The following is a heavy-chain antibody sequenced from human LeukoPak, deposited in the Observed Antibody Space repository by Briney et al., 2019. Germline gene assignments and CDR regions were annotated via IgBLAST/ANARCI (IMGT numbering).Heavy chain of an antibody. CDR3: ARVPGPYTTSRFDY. D-gene: IGHD6-13*01. CDR2: IDPNSGGT. J-gene: IGHJ4*02. Sequence: ASVKDSCKTSGYTFTDYYLHWVRQAPGQGLEWMGRIDPNSGGTNYAQKFQVRVTVTRDTSISTVYMELSGLRSDDTAVYYCARVPGPYTTSRFDYWGQGTLVTVSS. CDR1: GYTFTDYY. V-gene: IGHV1-2*02.